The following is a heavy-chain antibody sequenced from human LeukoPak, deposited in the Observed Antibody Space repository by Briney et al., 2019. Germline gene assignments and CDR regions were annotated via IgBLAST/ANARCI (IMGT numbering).Heavy chain of an antibody. V-gene: IGHV3-30*04. CDR2: ISYDGSNK. CDR1: GFTFSSYA. Sequence: GGSLRLSCAASGFTFSSYAMHWVRQAPGKGLEWVAVISYDGSNKYYADSVKGRFTISRDNSKNTLYLQMNSLRAEDTAVYYCAGDREGWLAFDYWGQGTLVTVSS. CDR3: AGDREGWLAFDY. J-gene: IGHJ4*02. D-gene: IGHD6-19*01.